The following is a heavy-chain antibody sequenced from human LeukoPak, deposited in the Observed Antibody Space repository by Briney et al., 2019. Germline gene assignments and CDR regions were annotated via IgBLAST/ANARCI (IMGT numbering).Heavy chain of an antibody. D-gene: IGHD3-3*01. V-gene: IGHV3-23*01. CDR2: ISGSGGST. CDR3: AKDVRGLYYDFWSGPKPFDY. J-gene: IGHJ4*02. CDR1: GFTFSSYA. Sequence: GGSLRLSCAASGFTFSSYAMSWVRQAPGEGLEWVSAISGSGGSTYYADSVKGRFTISRDNSKNTLYLQMNSLRAEDTAVYYCAKDVRGLYYDFWSGPKPFDYWGQGTLVTVPS.